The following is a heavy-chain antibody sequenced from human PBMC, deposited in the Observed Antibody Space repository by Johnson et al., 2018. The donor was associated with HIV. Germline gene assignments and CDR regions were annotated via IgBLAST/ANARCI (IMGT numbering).Heavy chain of an antibody. V-gene: IGHV3-23*04. J-gene: IGHJ3*01. CDR2: INWNGGSI. D-gene: IGHD4-17*01. CDR1: GFTFSSCA. CDR3: ARDATPWGGDYVGYAFDL. Sequence: EVQLVESGGGVVQPGRSLRLSCAASGFTFSSCAMSWVRQVPGKGLEGVSGINWNGGSIGYADSVKGRFTISRDNSKNTLYLQMNSLRAEDTAVYYCARDATPWGGDYVGYAFDLWGRGTVVTVSS.